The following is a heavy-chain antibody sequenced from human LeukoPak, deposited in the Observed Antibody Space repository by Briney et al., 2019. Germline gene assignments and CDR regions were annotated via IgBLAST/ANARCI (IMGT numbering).Heavy chain of an antibody. CDR1: GGSISSYY. Sequence: PSETLSLTCTVSGGSISSYYWSWIRQPPGKGLEWIGYIYYSGSTNYNPSLKSRVTISVDTSKNQFSLKLSSVTAADTAVYYCARRQTTMFRGSDSFDLWGQGTMVTVSS. J-gene: IGHJ3*01. D-gene: IGHD3-10*01. V-gene: IGHV4-59*08. CDR3: ARRQTTMFRGSDSFDL. CDR2: IYYSGST.